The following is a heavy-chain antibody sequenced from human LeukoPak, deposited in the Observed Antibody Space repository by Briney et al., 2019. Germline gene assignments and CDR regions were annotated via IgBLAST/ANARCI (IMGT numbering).Heavy chain of an antibody. V-gene: IGHV3-53*01. D-gene: IGHD4-17*01. CDR1: GFTFSDYY. CDR3: AKDRVPTVYDAFDI. J-gene: IGHJ3*02. Sequence: GGSLRLSCAASGFTFSDYYMSWIRQAPGKGLEWVSLIHRDDTYYADSVKGRFTISRDNSKNTLYLQMNSLRAEDTAVYYCAKDRVPTVYDAFDIWGQGTMVTVSS. CDR2: IHRDDT.